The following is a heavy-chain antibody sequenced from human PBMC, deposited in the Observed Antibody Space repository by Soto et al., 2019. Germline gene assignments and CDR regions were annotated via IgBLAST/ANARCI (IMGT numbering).Heavy chain of an antibody. CDR2: ISTDKGKT. CDR1: GYTFTSYG. CDR3: ATRSPAFDY. Sequence: QVKLVQSGPEVKKPGASLKVSCKTSGYTFTSYGISWVRQAPGQGLEWMGWISTDKGKTNYAQKFQGRVTMTTDTSTSTAYMELRSLRSDDTSVYYCATRSPAFDYWGQGTLLTVSS. V-gene: IGHV1-18*01. J-gene: IGHJ4*02.